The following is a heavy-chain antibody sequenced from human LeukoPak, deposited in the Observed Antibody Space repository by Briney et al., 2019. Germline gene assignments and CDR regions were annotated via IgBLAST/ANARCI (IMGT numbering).Heavy chain of an antibody. CDR2: IWYDGSNK. V-gene: IGHV3-33*01. CDR1: GFTFSSYG. Sequence: GGSLRLSCAASGFTFSSYGMHWVRQAPGKGLEWVAVIWYDGSNKYYADSVKGRFTISRDNSKNTLYLQMNSLRAEDTAVYYCARDPTPPDAFDIWGQGTMVTVSS. CDR3: ARDPTPPDAFDI. J-gene: IGHJ3*02.